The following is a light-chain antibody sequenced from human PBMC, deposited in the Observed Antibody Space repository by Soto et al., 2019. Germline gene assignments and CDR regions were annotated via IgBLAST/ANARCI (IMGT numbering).Light chain of an antibody. J-gene: IGKJ5*01. Sequence: LTQSPGTLSLSTGERATLSCRASQSVSSSYLAWYQQKPGQTPRLLVYGASSRATGIPDRFSGSGSGTDFTLTISRLEPEDFAVYYCQQHGSSPITFGQGTRLAIK. V-gene: IGKV3-20*01. CDR2: GAS. CDR3: QQHGSSPIT. CDR1: QSVSSSY.